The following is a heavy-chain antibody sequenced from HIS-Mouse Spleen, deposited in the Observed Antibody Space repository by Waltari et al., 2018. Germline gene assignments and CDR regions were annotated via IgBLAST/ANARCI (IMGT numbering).Heavy chain of an antibody. D-gene: IGHD6-19*01. J-gene: IGHJ4*02. CDR1: GFPFGSFG. CDR3: AKASSGWLDY. V-gene: IGHV3-30*18. CDR2: ISYDGSNK. Sequence: QVQLVESGGGVVQPGRSLSRSCAASGFPFGSFGMSRVRQAPGKGLEWVAVISYDGSNKYYADSVKGRFTISRDNSKNTLYLQMNSLRAEDTAVYYCAKASSGWLDYWGQGTLVTVSS.